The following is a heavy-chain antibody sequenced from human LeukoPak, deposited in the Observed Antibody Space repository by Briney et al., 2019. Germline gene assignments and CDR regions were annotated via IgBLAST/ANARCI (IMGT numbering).Heavy chain of an antibody. V-gene: IGHV3-74*01. CDR3: FREGGD. J-gene: IGHJ4*02. CDR1: GFTFSRYW. D-gene: IGHD3-10*01. CDR2: INIDERIT. Sequence: GGSLRLSCAASGFTFSRYWMHWVRQAPGKGLVWVSYINIDERITGYADSVKGRFTISRDNAKNTLYLQMNSLRVEDTAIYYCFREGGDWGQGTLVTVSS.